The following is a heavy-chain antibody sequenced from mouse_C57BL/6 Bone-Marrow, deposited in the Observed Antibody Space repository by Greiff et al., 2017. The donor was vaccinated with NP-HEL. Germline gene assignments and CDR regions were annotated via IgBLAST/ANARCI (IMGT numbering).Heavy chain of an antibody. D-gene: IGHD3-2*02. CDR1: GYTFTSYW. V-gene: IGHV1-53*01. CDR2: INPSNGGT. Sequence: QVQLKQPGTELVKPGASVKLSCKASGYTFTSYWMHWVKQRPGQGLEWIGNINPSNGGTNYNEKFKSKATLTVDKSSSTAYMQLSSLTSEDSAVYYCASQATAQATYYYAMDYWGQGTSVTVSS. CDR3: ASQATAQATYYYAMDY. J-gene: IGHJ4*01.